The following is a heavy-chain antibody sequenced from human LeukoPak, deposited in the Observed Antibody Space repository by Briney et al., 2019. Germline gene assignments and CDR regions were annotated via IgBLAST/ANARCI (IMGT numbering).Heavy chain of an antibody. CDR1: GFTVSSNY. CDR2: IYSGGST. J-gene: IGHJ5*02. V-gene: IGHV3-53*01. Sequence: GALRLSCAASGFTVSSNYMSWVRQAPGKGLEWVSVIYSGGSTYYADSVKGRFTISRDNSKNTLYLQMNSLGAEDTAVCYCARDRHGGDRYRVDPWGQGTLVTVSS. CDR3: ARDRHGGDRYRVDP. D-gene: IGHD5-12*01.